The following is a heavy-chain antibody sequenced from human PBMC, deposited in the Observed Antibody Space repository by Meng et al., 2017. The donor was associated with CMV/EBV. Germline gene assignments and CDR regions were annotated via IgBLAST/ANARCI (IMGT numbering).Heavy chain of an antibody. Sequence: GESLKISCAASGFTFSNAWMSWVRQAPGKGLEWVGRIKSKTDGGTTDYAAPVKGRFTISRDDSKNTLYLQMNSLKTEDTAVYYCTTGGDYDFWGFDYWGQGTLVTV. CDR2: IKSKTDGGTT. V-gene: IGHV3-15*01. CDR3: TTGGDYDFWGFDY. CDR1: GFTFSNAW. D-gene: IGHD3-3*01. J-gene: IGHJ4*02.